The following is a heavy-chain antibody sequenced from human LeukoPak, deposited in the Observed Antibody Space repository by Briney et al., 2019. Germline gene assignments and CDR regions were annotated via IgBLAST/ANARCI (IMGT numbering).Heavy chain of an antibody. J-gene: IGHJ5*01. CDR3: ATGVAVVASTDS. CDR2: MNPNSGNT. Sequence: ASVTVSCTASGYTFTSYDINWVRRAPGQGLEWMGWMNPNSGNTGYAQKFQGRVTMTRNTAMSTAYMELSSLRFEDTAVYYCATGVAVVASTDSWGQGTLVTVSS. CDR1: GYTFTSYD. V-gene: IGHV1-8*01. D-gene: IGHD2-15*01.